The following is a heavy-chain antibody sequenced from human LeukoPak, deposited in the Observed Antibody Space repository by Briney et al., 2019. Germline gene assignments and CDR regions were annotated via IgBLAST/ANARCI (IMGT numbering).Heavy chain of an antibody. CDR3: ARDRETGTTDY. J-gene: IGHJ4*02. CDR1: GYTFTSYY. CDR2: INPSGGST. Sequence: GASVKVSCKASGYTFTSYYMHWVRQAAGQGLEWMGIINPSGGSTSYAQKFQGRVTMTRDTSTSTVYMELSSLRSEDTAVYYCARDRETGTTDYWGQGTLVTVSS. V-gene: IGHV1-46*01. D-gene: IGHD1-7*01.